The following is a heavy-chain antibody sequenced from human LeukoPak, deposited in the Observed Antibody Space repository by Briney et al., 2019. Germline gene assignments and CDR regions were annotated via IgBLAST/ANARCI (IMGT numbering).Heavy chain of an antibody. V-gene: IGHV3-20*04. CDR3: ARDRSNRGEQWLVRSYYYYYMDV. CDR1: GFTFDVYG. CDR2: INWNGGST. Sequence: GGSLRLSCAASGFTFDVYGMRLVRQAPGKGLEWVSGINWNGGSTGYADSVKGRFTISRDNAKNSLYLQMNSLRAEDTALYYCARDRSNRGEQWLVRSYYYYYMDVWGKGTTVTVSS. J-gene: IGHJ6*03. D-gene: IGHD6-19*01.